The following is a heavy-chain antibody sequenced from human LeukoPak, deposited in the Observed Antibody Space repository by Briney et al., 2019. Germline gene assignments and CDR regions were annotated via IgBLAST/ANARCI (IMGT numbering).Heavy chain of an antibody. Sequence: GGSLRLSCVASGLTFRRYAMSWVRQAPGKGLEWVSAISGSGDSRYYADSVKGRFTISRDNSRNTLYLQINSLTAEDTAVYYCGKGDSGYDYGYYYGMDVWGQGTTVTVSS. V-gene: IGHV3-23*01. CDR1: GLTFRRYA. CDR3: GKGDSGYDYGYYYGMDV. D-gene: IGHD5-12*01. CDR2: ISGSGDSR. J-gene: IGHJ6*02.